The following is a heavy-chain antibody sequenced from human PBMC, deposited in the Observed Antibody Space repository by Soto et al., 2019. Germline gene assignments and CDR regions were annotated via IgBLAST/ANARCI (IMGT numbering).Heavy chain of an antibody. J-gene: IGHJ5*02. D-gene: IGHD3-9*01. CDR2: ISSSSSYT. V-gene: IGHV3-11*06. CDR3: ARNFDNDILTGYSDP. Sequence: GGSLRLSCAASGFTFSDYYMSWIRQAPGKGLEWVSYISSSSSYTNYADSVKGRFTISRDNAKNSLYLQMNSLRAEDTAVYYCARNFDNDILTGYSDPWGQGTLVTVSS. CDR1: GFTFSDYY.